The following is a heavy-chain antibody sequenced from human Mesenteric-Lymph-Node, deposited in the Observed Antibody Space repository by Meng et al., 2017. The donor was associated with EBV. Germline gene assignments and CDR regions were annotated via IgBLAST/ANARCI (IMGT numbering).Heavy chain of an antibody. CDR2: ISVFNGDT. D-gene: IGHD3-9*01. V-gene: IGHV1-18*01. Sequence: QVQLVQFGAEVKKPGASVKVSCKAFGYTFASYGISWVRQAPGQGLEWMGWISVFNGDTNYAQNFQGRLTLTTDTSTATAYMELRSLRSDDTAVYYCVRSRRLFDWLPVQPSWGQGTLVTVSS. CDR3: VRSRRLFDWLPVQPS. J-gene: IGHJ5*02. CDR1: GYTFASYG.